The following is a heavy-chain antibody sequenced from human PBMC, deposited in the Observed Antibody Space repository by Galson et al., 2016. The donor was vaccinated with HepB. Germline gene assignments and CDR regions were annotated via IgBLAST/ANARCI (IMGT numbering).Heavy chain of an antibody. J-gene: IGHJ3*02. CDR1: GGSFSSYY. CDR2: MYYIGST. D-gene: IGHD3-22*01. CDR3: ARNAHSSGYCDVFDI. Sequence: ETLSLTCTVSGGSFSSYYWSWIRQPPGKGLEWIGYMYYIGSTSYNPSLASRVTISVDTSKNQFSLRVSSVTAADTAVYYCARNAHSSGYCDVFDIWGQGTKVTVSS. V-gene: IGHV4-59*01.